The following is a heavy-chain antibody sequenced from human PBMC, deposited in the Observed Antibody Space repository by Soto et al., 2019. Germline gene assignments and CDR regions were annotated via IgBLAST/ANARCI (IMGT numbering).Heavy chain of an antibody. V-gene: IGHV1-2*02. CDR3: ASGAISANAMGDY. Sequence: ASVKVSCKASGYTFSGYYRHWIRQAPGQGLEYMGWINPNSGGTDYAKKFQGRVTMTRDTSISTAYMEISSLSSDDTAVYYCASGAISANAMGDYCGQGTVVTFSS. CDR1: GYTFSGYY. D-gene: IGHD2-21*01. CDR2: INPNSGGT. J-gene: IGHJ4*02.